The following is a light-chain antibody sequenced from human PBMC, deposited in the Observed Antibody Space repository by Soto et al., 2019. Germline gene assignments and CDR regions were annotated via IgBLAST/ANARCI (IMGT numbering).Light chain of an antibody. J-gene: IGKJ1*01. CDR1: QSISRW. Sequence: DIQMTQSPSTLSASLGDRATITCRASQSISRWLSCYQQKSGKAPKFLIYDASSLESGVPSRFSGSGSGTEFTLTISTLQPDDFATYYCQQYNSYPWTFGQGTKVDIK. CDR3: QQYNSYPWT. V-gene: IGKV1-5*01. CDR2: DAS.